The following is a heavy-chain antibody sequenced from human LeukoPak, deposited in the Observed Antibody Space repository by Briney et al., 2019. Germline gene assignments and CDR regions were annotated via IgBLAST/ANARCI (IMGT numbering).Heavy chain of an antibody. Sequence: ASVKVSCKASGYTFTSYGISWVRQAPGQGLEWMGWISAYSGNTNYAQKLQGRVTMTTDTSTSTADMGLRSLRSDDTAVYYCARDPIIAVAGLTWFDPWGQGPLVTVSS. CDR1: GYTFTSYG. CDR3: ARDPIIAVAGLTWFDP. V-gene: IGHV1-18*01. D-gene: IGHD6-19*01. CDR2: ISAYSGNT. J-gene: IGHJ5*02.